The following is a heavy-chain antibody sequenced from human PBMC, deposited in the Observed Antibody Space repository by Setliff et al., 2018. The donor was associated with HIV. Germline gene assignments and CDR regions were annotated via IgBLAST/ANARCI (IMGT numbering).Heavy chain of an antibody. CDR3: ARSDGGAVAVDYYYYYMDV. CDR2: AFYSGTT. V-gene: IGHV4-59*01. D-gene: IGHD6-19*01. J-gene: IGHJ6*03. Sequence: SETLSLTCIVSGGSLTSYYWSWIRQAPGKGLEWIGYAFYSGTTNYNPSLKSRVTISVETSKNQFSLKLSSVTAADTAVYYCARSDGGAVAVDYYYYYMDVWGKGTTVTVSS. CDR1: GGSLTSYY.